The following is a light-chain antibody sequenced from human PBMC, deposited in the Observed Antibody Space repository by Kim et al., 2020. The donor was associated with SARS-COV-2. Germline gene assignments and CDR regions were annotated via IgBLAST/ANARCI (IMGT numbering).Light chain of an antibody. Sequence: EVVMTQSPATLSVSPGERATLSCRASQSVSTDLAWYQQKSGQAPRLLIYAASTRATGITARFSGSGSGTEFTLTISGLQSEELVVYYCKQCKKWPPITVGQGTPLEIK. CDR3: KQCKKWPPIT. J-gene: IGKJ5*01. CDR1: QSVSTD. CDR2: AAS. V-gene: IGKV3D-15*01.